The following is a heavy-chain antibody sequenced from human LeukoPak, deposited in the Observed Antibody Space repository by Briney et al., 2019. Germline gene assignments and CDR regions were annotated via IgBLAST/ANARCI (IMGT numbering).Heavy chain of an antibody. D-gene: IGHD3-9*01. CDR3: ARRKTGNAFDI. CDR2: IYTSGST. CDR1: GDSISSASYY. J-gene: IGHJ3*02. V-gene: IGHV4-61*02. Sequence: SETLSLTCTVSGDSISSASYYWSWIRQPAGKGLEWVGRIYTSGSTNYNPSLKSRVTISVDTSKNQFSLKLSSVTAAGTAVYYCARRKTGNAFDIWGQGTMVTVSS.